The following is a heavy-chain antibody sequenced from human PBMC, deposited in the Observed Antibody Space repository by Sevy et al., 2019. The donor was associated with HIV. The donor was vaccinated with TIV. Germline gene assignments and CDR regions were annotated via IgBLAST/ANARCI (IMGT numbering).Heavy chain of an antibody. D-gene: IGHD3-9*01. CDR2: ISYDGYNK. CDR3: ARDSRSFYNLLTGPTGEDFDF. CDR1: GFIFSSNA. V-gene: IGHV3-30*04. Sequence: GGSLRLSCAAAGFIFSSNAIHWVRQAPGKGLEWVAVISYDGYNKYYADSVRGRFTLARDNSKNILYLQMNNLRPEDTAVYYCARDSRSFYNLLTGPTGEDFDFWGQGTMVTVSS. J-gene: IGHJ3*01.